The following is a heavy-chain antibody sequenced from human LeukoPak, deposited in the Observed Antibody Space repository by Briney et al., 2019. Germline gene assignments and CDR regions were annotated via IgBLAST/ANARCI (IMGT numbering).Heavy chain of an antibody. V-gene: IGHV4-39*01. J-gene: IGHJ4*02. CDR2: IFYSGAT. CDR1: GGSISSGTYF. Sequence: SETLSLTCTVSGGSISSGTYFWGWIRQPPGECLEWVGSIFYSGATYYNPSLKSRVTISVDTSKKQFSLKLNSVTAADTAVYYCARHRHKNEYNSPGVDYWGQGTLVTVSS. CDR3: ARHRHKNEYNSPGVDY. D-gene: IGHD1-14*01.